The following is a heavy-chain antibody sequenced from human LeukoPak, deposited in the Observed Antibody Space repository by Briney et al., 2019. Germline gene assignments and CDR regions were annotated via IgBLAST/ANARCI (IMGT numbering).Heavy chain of an antibody. CDR1: GFTFSSYN. CDR3: ARAPDFAVAGIFDY. CDR2: ITSGSSYI. V-gene: IGHV3-21*01. D-gene: IGHD6-19*01. Sequence: GGSLRLSCAASGFTFSSYNMNWVRQAPGQGLEWVSSITSGSSYIYYADSVKGRFTISRDNAKNSLYLQMNGLRAEDTAVYYCARAPDFAVAGIFDYWGQGTLVTVSS. J-gene: IGHJ4*02.